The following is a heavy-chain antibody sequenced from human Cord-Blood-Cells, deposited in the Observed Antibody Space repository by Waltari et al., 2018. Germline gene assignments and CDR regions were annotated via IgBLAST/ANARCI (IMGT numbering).Heavy chain of an antibody. Sequence: QVQLQASGPGLVKPSETLSLTCTVSGGSVSSGSYYWSWIRQPRGKGLEWIGYIYYSGSTNHNPSLKSRVTIAVDTSKNRFSLKRSSVTAADTAVYDCARSRRGREGALDIWGQGTMVTVSS. CDR2: IYYSGST. CDR3: ARSRRGREGALDI. J-gene: IGHJ3*02. V-gene: IGHV4-61*01. CDR1: GGSVSSGSYY. D-gene: IGHD1-26*01.